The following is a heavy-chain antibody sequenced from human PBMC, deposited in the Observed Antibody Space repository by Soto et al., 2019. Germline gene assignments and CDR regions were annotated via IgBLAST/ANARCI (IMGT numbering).Heavy chain of an antibody. CDR3: ARAPMVITRSYFDL. Sequence: SDTLSLTCTVSGGSISNFYLSWVRQPPGKGLEWIGYIYDSGNTNYNPSLKSRVSISLDTSKKQLSLKLTSVTAADTAVYFCARAPMVITRSYFDLWGQGTPVTVSS. V-gene: IGHV4-59*07. D-gene: IGHD2-21*01. J-gene: IGHJ4*02. CDR1: GGSISNFY. CDR2: IYDSGNT.